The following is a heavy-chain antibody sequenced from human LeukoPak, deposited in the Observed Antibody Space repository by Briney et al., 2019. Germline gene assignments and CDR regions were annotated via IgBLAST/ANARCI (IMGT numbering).Heavy chain of an antibody. CDR1: GGSIATTNW. Sequence: SETLSLTCAVSGGSIATTNWWSWVRQPPGKGLEWIGEIYHSGSTNYNPSLRSRVTISVDKSKNQFSLKLTSVTAADTALYYCARDYFGAGSPFFAWGQGTLVTVSS. D-gene: IGHD3-10*01. J-gene: IGHJ5*02. V-gene: IGHV4-4*02. CDR3: ARDYFGAGSPFFA. CDR2: IYHSGST.